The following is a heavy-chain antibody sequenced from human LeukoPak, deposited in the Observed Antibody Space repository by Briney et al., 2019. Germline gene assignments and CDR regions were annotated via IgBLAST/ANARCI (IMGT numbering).Heavy chain of an antibody. V-gene: IGHV3-7*01. CDR3: ARSLSGKALGAFDI. D-gene: IGHD6-25*01. Sequence: GGSLRLSCAASGFTFSSYWMSWVRQAPRKGLEWVANIKQDGSEKYYVDSVKGRFTISRDNAKNSLYLQMNSLRAEDTAVYYCARSLSGKALGAFDIWGQGTMVTVSS. CDR1: GFTFSSYW. J-gene: IGHJ3*02. CDR2: IKQDGSEK.